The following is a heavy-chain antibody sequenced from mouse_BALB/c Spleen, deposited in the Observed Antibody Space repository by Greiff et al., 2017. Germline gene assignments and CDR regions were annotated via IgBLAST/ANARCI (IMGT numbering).Heavy chain of an antibody. CDR2: ISYSGST. Sequence: EVKLMESGPGLVKPSQSLSLTCTVTGYSITSDYAWTWIRQFPGNKLEWMGYISYSGSTSYNPSLKSRISITRDTSKNQFFLQLNSVTTEDTATYYCARGYYDYDEAPFAYWGQGTLVTVSA. V-gene: IGHV3-2*02. CDR3: ARGYYDYDEAPFAY. D-gene: IGHD2-4*01. CDR1: GYSITSDYA. J-gene: IGHJ3*01.